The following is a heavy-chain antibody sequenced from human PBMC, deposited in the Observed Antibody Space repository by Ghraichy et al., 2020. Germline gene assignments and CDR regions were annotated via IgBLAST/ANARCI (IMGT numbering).Heavy chain of an antibody. D-gene: IGHD3-16*01. J-gene: IGHJ4*02. V-gene: IGHV3-30*18. Sequence: GSLRLSCAASGFTFSSYGMHWVRQAPGKGLEWVAVISYDGSNKYYADSVKGRFTISRDNSKNTLYLQMNSLRAEDTAVYYCANPIGDYWGQGTLVTVSS. CDR3: ANPIGDY. CDR1: GFTFSSYG. CDR2: ISYDGSNK.